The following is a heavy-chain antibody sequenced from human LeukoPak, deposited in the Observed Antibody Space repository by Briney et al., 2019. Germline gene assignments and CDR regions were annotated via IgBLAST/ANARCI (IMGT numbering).Heavy chain of an antibody. CDR3: ARTTTVPDY. Sequence: PSETLSLTCTVSGCSISSSSYYWGWIRQPPGKGLEWIGSIYYSGSTYYNPSLKSRVTISVDTSKNQFSLKLSSVTAADTAVYYCARTTTVPDYWGQGTLVTVSS. CDR2: IYYSGST. V-gene: IGHV4-39*01. CDR1: GCSISSSSYY. D-gene: IGHD4-11*01. J-gene: IGHJ4*02.